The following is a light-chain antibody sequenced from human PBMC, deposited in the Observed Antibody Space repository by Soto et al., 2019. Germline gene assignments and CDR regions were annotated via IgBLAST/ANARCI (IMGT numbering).Light chain of an antibody. J-gene: IGKJ5*01. CDR1: QSVLYSSNNKNY. CDR3: MQSTQLPPT. CDR2: WAS. Sequence: DIVMTQSPDSLAVSLGERATINCKSSQSVLYSSNNKNYLTWYQQKAGQPPKLLIYWASTRESGVPDRFSGSGSGTDFTLEISRVETDDVGIYYCMQSTQLPPTFGQGTRLGIE. V-gene: IGKV4-1*01.